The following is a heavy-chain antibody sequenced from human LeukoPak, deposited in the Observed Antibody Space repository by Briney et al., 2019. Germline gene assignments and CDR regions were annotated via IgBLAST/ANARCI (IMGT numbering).Heavy chain of an antibody. Sequence: GGSLRLSCAASGFTFSSYSMNWVRQAPGKGLEWVSSISSSSSYIYYADSVKGRFTISRDNAKNSLYLQMNGLRAEDTAVYYCARAYNLINCFDYWGQGTLVTVSS. CDR3: ARAYNLINCFDY. V-gene: IGHV3-21*01. D-gene: IGHD1-1*01. CDR1: GFTFSSYS. CDR2: ISSSSSYI. J-gene: IGHJ4*02.